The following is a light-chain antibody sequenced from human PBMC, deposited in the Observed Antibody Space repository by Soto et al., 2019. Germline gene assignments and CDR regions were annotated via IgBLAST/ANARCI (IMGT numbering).Light chain of an antibody. V-gene: IGLV3-21*02. CDR2: DDS. Sequence: SYELNQPPSVSVAPGQTARLTCGGNNIGGKSVHWYQHKPGQAPVLVVYDDSDRPSGIPERFSGSNSGNTATLTISEVEAGDEAHYYCQAWDTSTDPVVFGGVTKLTVL. J-gene: IGLJ2*01. CDR3: QAWDTSTDPVV. CDR1: NIGGKS.